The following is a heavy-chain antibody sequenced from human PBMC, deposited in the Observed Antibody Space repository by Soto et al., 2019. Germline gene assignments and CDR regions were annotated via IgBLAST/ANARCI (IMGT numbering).Heavy chain of an antibody. CDR3: ARRRQDYYDSSGYYQSPVYYFDY. D-gene: IGHD3-22*01. J-gene: IGHJ4*02. CDR2: INHSGST. CDR1: GGSFSGYY. Sequence: SETLSLTCAVYGGSFSGYYWSWIRQPPGKGLEWIGEINHSGSTNYNPSLKSRVTISVDTSKNRFSLKLSSVTAADTAVYYCARRRQDYYDSSGYYQSPVYYFDYWGQGTLVTVSS. V-gene: IGHV4-34*01.